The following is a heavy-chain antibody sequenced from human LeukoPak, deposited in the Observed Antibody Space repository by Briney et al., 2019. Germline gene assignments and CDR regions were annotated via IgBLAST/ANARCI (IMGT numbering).Heavy chain of an antibody. CDR1: GYTFTGYY. V-gene: IGHV1-2*02. Sequence: ASVKVSCKASGYTFTGYYIHWVRQASGQGLEWMGWINPNSGGTNSAQKFQGRVTMTRDTSISTAYMELSRLRSDDTAVYYCATQIICRGGTCYSSYHYYAMDVWGQGTTVTVSS. CDR3: ATQIICRGGTCYSSYHYYAMDV. J-gene: IGHJ6*02. D-gene: IGHD2-15*01. CDR2: INPNSGGT.